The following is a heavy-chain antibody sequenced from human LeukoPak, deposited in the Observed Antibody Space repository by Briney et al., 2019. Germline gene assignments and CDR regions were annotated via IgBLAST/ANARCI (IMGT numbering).Heavy chain of an antibody. J-gene: IGHJ5*02. CDR2: IKQDGSEK. D-gene: IGHD3-22*01. V-gene: IGHV3-7*01. CDR3: ARDLGQYYDTSDNWFDP. CDR1: GFTFSSYD. Sequence: GGSLRLSCAASGFTFSSYDMTWVRQAPGKGLEWVANIKQDGSEKYYVDSVKGRFTISRDNAKNSLYLQMNSLRAEDTAVYYCARDLGQYYDTSDNWFDPWGQGTLVTVSS.